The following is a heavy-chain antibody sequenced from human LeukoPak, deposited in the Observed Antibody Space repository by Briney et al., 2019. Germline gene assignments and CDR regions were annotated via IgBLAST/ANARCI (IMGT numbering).Heavy chain of an antibody. J-gene: IGHJ3*02. D-gene: IGHD3-22*01. V-gene: IGHV4-30-4*08. Sequence: SETLSLTCAVSGDSISSGDYYWSWIRQPPGKGLEWIGYIYYSGSTYYNPSLKSRVTISVDTSKNQFSLKLSSVTAADTAVYYCARDLHDSSGYWAFDIWGQGTMVTVSS. CDR3: ARDLHDSSGYWAFDI. CDR2: IYYSGST. CDR1: GDSISSGDYY.